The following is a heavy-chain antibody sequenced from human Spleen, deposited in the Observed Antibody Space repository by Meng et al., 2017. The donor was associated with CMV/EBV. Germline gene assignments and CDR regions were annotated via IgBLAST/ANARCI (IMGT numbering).Heavy chain of an antibody. CDR1: GDSIRSYY. D-gene: IGHD6-13*01. CDR3: ARADSSSWYKYIY. Sequence: GSLRLSCTVSGDSIRSYYWNWIRQPPGKGLEWIGYIYYSGNTNYNPSLKSRVTISVDTSKNQFSLKLSSVTAADTAVYYCARADSSSWYKYIYWGQGTLVTVSS. V-gene: IGHV4-59*01. J-gene: IGHJ4*02. CDR2: IYYSGNT.